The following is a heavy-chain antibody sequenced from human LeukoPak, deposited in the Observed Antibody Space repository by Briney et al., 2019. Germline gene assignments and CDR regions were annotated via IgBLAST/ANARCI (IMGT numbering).Heavy chain of an antibody. V-gene: IGHV3-23*01. J-gene: IGHJ6*03. CDR1: GFSFSSYN. CDR2: GGSGGST. CDR3: AKMRGQYYHSYYMDA. Sequence: GGSLRLSCVASGFSFSSYNMNWVRQAPGKGLEWVSYGGSGGSTYYADSVKGRFTVSRDNSKSTLYLQMSSLTAEDTAVYYCAKMRGQYYHSYYMDAWGKGTTVTVSS.